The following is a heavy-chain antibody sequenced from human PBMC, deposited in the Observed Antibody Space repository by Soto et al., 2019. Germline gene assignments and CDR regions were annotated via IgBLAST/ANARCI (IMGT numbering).Heavy chain of an antibody. CDR2: INPNSGGT. V-gene: IGHV1-2*02. Sequence: QVQLVQSGAEVKKPGASVKVSCKASGYTFTGYYMHWVRQAPGQGLEWMGWINPNSGGTNYAQKFQGRVSMTRDRSISTAYMEMSRLRADETAVYYCARDGALGETTANWGQGTLVTVSS. CDR3: ARDGALGETTAN. J-gene: IGHJ4*02. CDR1: GYTFTGYY. D-gene: IGHD3-16*01.